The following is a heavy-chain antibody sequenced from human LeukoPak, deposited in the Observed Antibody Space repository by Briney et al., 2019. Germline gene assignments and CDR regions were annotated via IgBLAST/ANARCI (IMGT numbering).Heavy chain of an antibody. D-gene: IGHD2-2*01. J-gene: IGHJ4*02. V-gene: IGHV3-30*02. CDR1: GFTFSNYW. Sequence: GGSLRLSYEGSGFTFSNYWMGWVRQAPSKGLEWVAFIRYDGSNKYYADSVKGRFTISRDNSKNTLYLQMNSLRAEDTAVYYCAKVGKVVVVPAANDYWGQGTLVTVSS. CDR2: IRYDGSNK. CDR3: AKVGKVVVVPAANDY.